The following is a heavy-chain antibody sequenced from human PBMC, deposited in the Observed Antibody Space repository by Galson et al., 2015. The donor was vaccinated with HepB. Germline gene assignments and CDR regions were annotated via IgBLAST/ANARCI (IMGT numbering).Heavy chain of an antibody. J-gene: IGHJ6*02. Sequence: SLRLSCAASGFTVSSNYMCWVRQAPGKGLEWVSIIYSDGNTSYAASVKGRFTISRDKSKNILHLQMNSLRAEDTALYYCARNRITVVRGVDNDNGMDVWGQGTTVTVSS. V-gene: IGHV3-66*01. CDR2: IYSDGNT. CDR1: GFTVSSNY. D-gene: IGHD3-10*01. CDR3: ARNRITVVRGVDNDNGMDV.